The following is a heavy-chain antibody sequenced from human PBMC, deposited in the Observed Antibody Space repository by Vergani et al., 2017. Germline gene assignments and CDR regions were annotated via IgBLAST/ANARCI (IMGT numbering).Heavy chain of an antibody. D-gene: IGHD3-10*01. Sequence: QVQLQQWGAGLLKPSETLSLTCAVYGGSFSGYYWSWIRQPPGKGLEWIGEINHSGSTNYNSSLKSRVTISVDTAKNQFSLKLSSVTAADTAVYYCARVVGPYYFDYWGQGTLVTVSS. CDR3: ARVVGPYYFDY. J-gene: IGHJ4*02. V-gene: IGHV4-34*01. CDR2: INHSGST. CDR1: GGSFSGYY.